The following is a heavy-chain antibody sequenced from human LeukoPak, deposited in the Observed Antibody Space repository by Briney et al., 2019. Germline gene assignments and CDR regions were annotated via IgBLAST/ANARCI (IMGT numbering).Heavy chain of an antibody. CDR2: IIPIFGTA. CDR3: ASRFWSSGWYRDAFDS. CDR1: GGTFSSYA. J-gene: IGHJ3*02. D-gene: IGHD6-19*01. Sequence: SVKVSCKASGGTFSSYAISWVRQAPGQGLEWMGRIIPIFGTANYAQKFQGRVTITTDESTSTAYMELSSLRSEDTAVYYCASRFWSSGWYRDAFDSWGQGTMVTVSS. V-gene: IGHV1-69*05.